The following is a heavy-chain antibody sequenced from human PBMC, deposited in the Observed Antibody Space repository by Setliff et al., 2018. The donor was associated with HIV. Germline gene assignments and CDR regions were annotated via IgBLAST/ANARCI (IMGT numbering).Heavy chain of an antibody. D-gene: IGHD3-22*01. CDR3: ARVNPFLYYYDTSGHFGAFDI. Sequence: GASVKVSCKASGHTFSGYCMHWVRQAPGQGLEWMGWINYNSGGTNYAQKFQGRVTMTRDTSISTAYMELSRLRSDDTAVYYCARVNPFLYYYDTSGHFGAFDIWGQGTVVTVSS. V-gene: IGHV1-2*02. J-gene: IGHJ3*02. CDR2: INYNSGGT. CDR1: GHTFSGYC.